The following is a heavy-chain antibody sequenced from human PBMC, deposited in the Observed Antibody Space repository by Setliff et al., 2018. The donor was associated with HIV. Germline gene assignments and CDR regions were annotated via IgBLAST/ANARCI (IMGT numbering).Heavy chain of an antibody. D-gene: IGHD6-19*01. Sequence: ASVKVSCKASGYTFTTYFIHWVRQAPGQRLEWMGWIHAGNSNTKYSQKFQGRVTFTRDTSAHTAYMELSSLTSEDTAVYYCATFYSTGWYNPWGQGTLVTVSS. CDR1: GYTFTTYF. CDR2: IHAGNSNT. CDR3: ATFYSTGWYNP. J-gene: IGHJ5*02. V-gene: IGHV1-3*01.